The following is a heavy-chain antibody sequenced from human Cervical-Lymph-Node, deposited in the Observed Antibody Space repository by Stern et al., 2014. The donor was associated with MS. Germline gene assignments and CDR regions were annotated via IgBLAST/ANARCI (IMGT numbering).Heavy chain of an antibody. Sequence: QLQLQESGPGLVKPSQTLSLTCTVSGGSISSGSYYWSWLPQHPGKGLEWIGYIYHSGNTHYNPSLKNRVTMSVDTSKSQFSLMLSSVTVADTAVYYCARNRAYDAFDIWGQGAMVAVSS. CDR1: GGSISSGSYY. CDR2: IYHSGNT. CDR3: ARNRAYDAFDI. J-gene: IGHJ3*02. V-gene: IGHV4-31*03.